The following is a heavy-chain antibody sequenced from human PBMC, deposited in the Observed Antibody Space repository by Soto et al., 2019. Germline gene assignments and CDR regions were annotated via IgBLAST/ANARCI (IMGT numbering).Heavy chain of an antibody. CDR3: ARVRMVRGYGAFDI. Sequence: SETRSLTCAVYGGSFSGYYWSWIRQPPGKGLEWIGEINHSGSTNYNPSLKSRVTISVDTSKNQFSLKLSSVTAADTAVYYCARVRMVRGYGAFDIWGQGTMVTVSS. D-gene: IGHD3-10*01. J-gene: IGHJ3*02. V-gene: IGHV4-34*01. CDR2: INHSGST. CDR1: GGSFSGYY.